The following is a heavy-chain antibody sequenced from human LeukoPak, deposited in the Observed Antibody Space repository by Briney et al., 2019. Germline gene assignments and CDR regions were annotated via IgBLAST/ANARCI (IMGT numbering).Heavy chain of an antibody. Sequence: GASVKVSCKASGYTFTSYDINWVRQATGQGLEWMGWMNPNSGNTGYAQKFQGRVTMTRNTSISTAYMELSSLISEDTAVYYCALRVDYYYYYGMDVWGQGTTVTVSS. CDR1: GYTFTSYD. V-gene: IGHV1-8*01. CDR2: MNPNSGNT. CDR3: ALRVDYYYYYGMDV. J-gene: IGHJ6*02.